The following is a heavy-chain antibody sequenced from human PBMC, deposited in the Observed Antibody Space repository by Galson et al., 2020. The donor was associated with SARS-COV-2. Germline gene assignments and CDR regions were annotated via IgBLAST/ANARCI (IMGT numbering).Heavy chain of an antibody. D-gene: IGHD4-17*01. CDR2: IYYSGST. V-gene: IGHV4-39*07. CDR3: ARFDYGDFTAFDY. J-gene: IGHJ4*02. Sequence: SETLSLTCTVSGGSISSSSYYWGWIRQPPGKGLEWIGSIYYSGSTYYNPSLKSRVTISVDTSKNQFSLKLSSVTAADTAVYYCARFDYGDFTAFDYWGQGTLVNVSS. CDR1: GGSISSSSYY.